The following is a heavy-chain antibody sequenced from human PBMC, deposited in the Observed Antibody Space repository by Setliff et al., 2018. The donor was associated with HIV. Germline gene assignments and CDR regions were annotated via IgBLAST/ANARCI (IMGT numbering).Heavy chain of an antibody. Sequence: SETLSLTCAVSDYSVLNDNYWGWIRQSPGKGLEWIGSVHHDGSTYYNPSLESRVTTTIDTSKNQLSLTLTSVTAADTAIYYCARDMMRWLVMVPGATRGYFDAWGQGALVTVS. CDR3: ARDMMRWLVMVPGATRGYFDA. D-gene: IGHD3-16*01. CDR1: DYSVLNDNY. CDR2: VHHDGST. V-gene: IGHV4-38-2*02. J-gene: IGHJ4*02.